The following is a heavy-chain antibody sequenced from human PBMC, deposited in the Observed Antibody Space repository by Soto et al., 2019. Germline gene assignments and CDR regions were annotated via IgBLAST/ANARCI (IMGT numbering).Heavy chain of an antibody. CDR1: GGTFSNYA. CDR3: ARTSRLGEAVPRPSLDF. Sequence: QVQLVQSGAEVKKPGSSVKVSCKASGGTFSNYAITWVRQAPGQGLEWMGGIIPLFGTGKYAQKFQGRVTFTTEESTRTAYMDGRSLSSEDTAVYFCARTSRLGEAVPRPSLDFWCQRNLVTVSS. V-gene: IGHV1-69*01. D-gene: IGHD6-6*01. J-gene: IGHJ4*02. CDR2: IIPLFGTG.